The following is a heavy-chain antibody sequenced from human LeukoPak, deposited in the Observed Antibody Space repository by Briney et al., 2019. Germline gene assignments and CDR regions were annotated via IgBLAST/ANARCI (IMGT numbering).Heavy chain of an antibody. CDR3: ANRVGYYFDY. D-gene: IGHD6-25*01. V-gene: IGHV3-48*01. Sequence: GGSMRLSCAASGFTFSSYEMNWVRQAPGKGLEWVSYISSSSSTIYYADSVKGRFTISRDNSKNTLYLQMNSLRAEDTAVYYCANRVGYYFDYWGQGTLVTVSS. CDR2: ISSSSSTI. J-gene: IGHJ4*02. CDR1: GFTFSSYE.